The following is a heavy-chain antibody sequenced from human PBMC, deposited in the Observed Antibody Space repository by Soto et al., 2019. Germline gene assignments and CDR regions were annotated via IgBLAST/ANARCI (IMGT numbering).Heavy chain of an antibody. J-gene: IGHJ5*02. D-gene: IGHD2-15*01. CDR1: GFSLSNAGMG. CDR3: AQTEDGGRSRIPAGWFDA. V-gene: IGHV2-26*01. CDR2: IFSNDER. Sequence: QVTLKESGPVLVKPTETLTLTCTVSGFSLSNAGMGVSWIRQPPGKALEWLAHIFSNDERRFSTSLTNRLTISKDTFNSQVVLIMTNMDPVDTATYYCAQTEDGGRSRIPAGWFDAWGQGTLVTVSS.